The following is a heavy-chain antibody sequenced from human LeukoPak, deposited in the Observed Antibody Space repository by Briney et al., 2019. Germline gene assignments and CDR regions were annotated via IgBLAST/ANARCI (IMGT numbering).Heavy chain of an antibody. Sequence: GGSLRLSYAASGFTVSSNYMSWVRQAPGKGLEWVSSIYSGGSTYYTDSVKGRFTISRDNSKNTLYLQMNSLRAEDTAVYYCARDLAGYNSFDYWGQGTLVTVSS. CDR1: GFTVSSNY. D-gene: IGHD5-24*01. CDR2: IYSGGST. V-gene: IGHV3-66*01. CDR3: ARDLAGYNSFDY. J-gene: IGHJ4*02.